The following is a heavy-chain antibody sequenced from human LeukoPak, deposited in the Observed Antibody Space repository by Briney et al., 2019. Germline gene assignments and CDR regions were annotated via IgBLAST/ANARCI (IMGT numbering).Heavy chain of an antibody. CDR2: INPNSGGT. CDR3: ARDHTGSSSGSEENWFDA. J-gene: IGHJ5*02. CDR1: GYTFTGYY. Sequence: ASVKVSCKASGYTFTGYYMHWVRQAPGQGLEWMGWINPNSGGTNYAQKFQGRVTMTRDTSISTAYMELSRLRSDDTAVYYCARDHTGSSSGSEENWFDAWGQGTLVTVSS. D-gene: IGHD6-6*01. V-gene: IGHV1-2*02.